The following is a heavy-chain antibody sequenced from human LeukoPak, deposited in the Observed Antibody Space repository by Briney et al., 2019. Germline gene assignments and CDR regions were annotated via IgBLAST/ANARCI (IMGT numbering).Heavy chain of an antibody. Sequence: ASVKVSCKASAYSFSSHDINWVRQATGQGLEWMGWMNPKSGNTDHAQKFQGRVTMTRDTSTSTVYMELSSLRSEDTAVYYCARDKLLRRDGFDASDICGQGTMVTVSS. V-gene: IGHV1-8*01. D-gene: IGHD5-24*01. J-gene: IGHJ3*02. CDR1: AYSFSSHD. CDR3: ARDKLLRRDGFDASDI. CDR2: MNPKSGNT.